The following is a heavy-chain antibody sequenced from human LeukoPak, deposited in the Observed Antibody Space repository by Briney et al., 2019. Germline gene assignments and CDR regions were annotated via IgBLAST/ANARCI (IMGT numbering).Heavy chain of an antibody. J-gene: IGHJ3*02. Sequence: GASVKVSCKASGYTFTGYYMHWVRQAPGQGLEWMGWISAYNGNTNYAQKLQGRVTMTTDTSTSTAYMELRSLRSDDTAVYYCASASNDYGNAFDIWGQGTMVTVSS. D-gene: IGHD4-17*01. CDR1: GYTFTGYY. CDR3: ASASNDYGNAFDI. V-gene: IGHV1-18*04. CDR2: ISAYNGNT.